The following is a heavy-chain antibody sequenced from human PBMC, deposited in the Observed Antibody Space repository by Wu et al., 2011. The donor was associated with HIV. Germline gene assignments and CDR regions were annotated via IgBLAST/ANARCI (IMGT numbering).Heavy chain of an antibody. V-gene: IGHV1-8*02. CDR3: ARGAVMILVITAKVLSGFRGMDV. J-gene: IGHJ6*02. CDR1: GNTFGSYD. Sequence: VQLVQSGREVNEAWGSVKVSCKTSGNTFGSYDFNVGATASGQGLEWMGWMNPNSGNAGYAQKFQGRVTMTKGASIGTAYMELSSLRSEDTAVYYCARGAVMILVITAKVLSGFRGMDVWGQGTTVTVSS. D-gene: IGHD3-22*01. CDR2: MNPNSGNA.